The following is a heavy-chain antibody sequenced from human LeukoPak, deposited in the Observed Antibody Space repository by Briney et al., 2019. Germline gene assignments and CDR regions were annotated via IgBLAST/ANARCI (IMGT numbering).Heavy chain of an antibody. Sequence: GGSLRLSCVASGFTFSSHHMNWVRQTPGKGLESVATIKPDGSEKYYVDSVKGRFTISRDNAKSSLYLQMNSLRAEDTSVYFCARMSSYCDYWGQGTLVTVSS. CDR3: ARMSSYCDY. D-gene: IGHD2-2*01. CDR1: GFTFSSHH. CDR2: IKPDGSEK. J-gene: IGHJ4*02. V-gene: IGHV3-7*01.